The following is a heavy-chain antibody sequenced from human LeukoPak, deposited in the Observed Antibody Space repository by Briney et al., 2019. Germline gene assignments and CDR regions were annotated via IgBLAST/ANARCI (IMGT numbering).Heavy chain of an antibody. D-gene: IGHD5-18*01. CDR3: ASEYPTAIQLWDAPLYYYYGMDV. CDR1: GGTFSSYA. CDR2: IIPIFGTA. J-gene: IGHJ6*02. Sequence: SVKVSCKSSGGTFSSYAISWVRQAPGQGLEWMGGIIPIFGTANYAQKFQGRVTITADESTSTASMELSSLRSEDTAVYYCASEYPTAIQLWDAPLYYYYGMDVWGQGTTVTVSS. V-gene: IGHV1-69*13.